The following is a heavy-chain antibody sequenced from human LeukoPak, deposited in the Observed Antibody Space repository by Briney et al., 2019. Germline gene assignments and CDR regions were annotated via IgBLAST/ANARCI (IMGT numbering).Heavy chain of an antibody. D-gene: IGHD2-2*02. CDR2: ISAYNGNT. J-gene: IGHJ6*04. Sequence: ASVKVSCKASGYTFTSYGISWVRQAPGQGLEWMGWISAYNGNTNYAQKLQGGVTMTTDTSTSTAYMELRSLRSDDTAVYYCARDIHPIGYCNSTSCYNDWMDVWGKGTTVTVSS. V-gene: IGHV1-18*01. CDR3: ARDIHPIGYCNSTSCYNDWMDV. CDR1: GYTFTSYG.